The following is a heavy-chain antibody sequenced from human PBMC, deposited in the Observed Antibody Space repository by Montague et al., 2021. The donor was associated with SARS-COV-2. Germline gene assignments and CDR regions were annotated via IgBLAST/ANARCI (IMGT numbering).Heavy chain of an antibody. J-gene: IGHJ4*02. D-gene: IGHD3-9*01. Sequence: SETLSLTCAVSTGSLNAHYWTWIRQPPGKGLEWIGEINRSGGTNYNPSFKSRVSISRDSSKNQFSLRLTSVTAADSGIYYCARASLTDQFRIRGKSLDSWGTGTPVTVSS. CDR2: INRSGGT. CDR1: TGSLNAHY. V-gene: IGHV4-34*01. CDR3: ARASLTDQFRIRGKSLDS.